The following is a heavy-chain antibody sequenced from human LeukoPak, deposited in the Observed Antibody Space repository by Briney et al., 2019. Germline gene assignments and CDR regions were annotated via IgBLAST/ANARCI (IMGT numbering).Heavy chain of an antibody. CDR3: ARWWYGSGWF. Sequence: SETLSLTCTVSGVSISSHYWSWIRQPPGKGLEWIGYIYHSGGTNYNPSLTSRVTISVDTSKNQFSLKLNSVTAADTAVYYCARWWYGSGWFWGQGTLVTVSS. V-gene: IGHV4-59*11. CDR2: IYHSGGT. CDR1: GVSISSHY. D-gene: IGHD6-13*01. J-gene: IGHJ4*02.